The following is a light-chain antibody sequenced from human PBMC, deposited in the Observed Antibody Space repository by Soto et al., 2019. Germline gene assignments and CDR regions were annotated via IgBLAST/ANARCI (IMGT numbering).Light chain of an antibody. CDR1: QSISSSY. J-gene: IGKJ2*01. Sequence: EIVLTQSPGTLSLSPGERATLSCRASQSISSSYLAWYQQKPGQAPRLLIYGASSRATGIPDRFSGSGSRTYFTLTISRLEPEDFAVYYCQQYGNSPPYTFGQGTKLEIK. CDR3: QQYGNSPPYT. V-gene: IGKV3-20*01. CDR2: GAS.